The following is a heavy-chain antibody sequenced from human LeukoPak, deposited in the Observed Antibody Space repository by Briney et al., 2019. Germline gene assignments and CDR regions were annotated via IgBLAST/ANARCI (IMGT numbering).Heavy chain of an antibody. CDR1: GYTFTSYD. V-gene: IGHV1-8*01. D-gene: IGHD2-2*01. CDR2: MNPNSGNT. J-gene: IGHJ4*02. CDR3: ARGLTEMGSSSTRCYD. Sequence: GASVKVSCKASGYTFTSYDINWVRQATGQGLEWMGWMNPNSGNTGYAQKFQGRVTMTRNTSISTAYMELSSLRSEDTAVYYCARGLTEMGSSSTRCYDWGQGTLVTVSS.